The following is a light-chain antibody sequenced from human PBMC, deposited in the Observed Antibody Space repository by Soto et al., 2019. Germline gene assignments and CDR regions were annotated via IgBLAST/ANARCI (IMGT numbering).Light chain of an antibody. J-gene: IGKJ1*01. Sequence: DIQVTQSPSTLSSSVLDRFTITFRAIQTISTWMARYQQKPGKAPKLLIYDASTLESGVPSRFSGSGSGTEFTLIISGLQPDDYATYYCQQYTNTNNPWMFGQGTKVDIK. CDR2: DAS. V-gene: IGKV1-5*01. CDR3: QQYTNTNNPWM. CDR1: QTISTW.